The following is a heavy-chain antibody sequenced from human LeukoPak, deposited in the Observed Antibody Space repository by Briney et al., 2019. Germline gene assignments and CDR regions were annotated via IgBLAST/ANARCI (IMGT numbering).Heavy chain of an antibody. CDR3: ARGRSDYGSGRSFDY. J-gene: IGHJ4*02. CDR2: IYYSGST. V-gene: IGHV4-59*08. CDR1: GGSISSYY. Sequence: KPSETLSLTCTVSGGSISSYYWSWIRQPPGKGLEWIGYIYYSGSTNYNPSLKSRVTISVDTSKNQFSLKLSSVTAADTAVYYCARGRSDYGSGRSFDYWGQGTLVTVSS. D-gene: IGHD3-10*01.